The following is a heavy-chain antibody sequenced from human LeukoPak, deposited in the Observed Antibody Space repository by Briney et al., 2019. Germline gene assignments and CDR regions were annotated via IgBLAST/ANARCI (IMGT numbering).Heavy chain of an antibody. D-gene: IGHD3-10*01. V-gene: IGHV7-4-1*02. Sequence: ASVKVSCKASGYTFTSYAMNWVRQAPGQGLEWRGWINTNTVNPTYAQGFTGRFVFSLDTSVSAAYLKISSLNAEDTAVYYCARTYGSGSYRWFDPWGQGTLVTVSS. CDR1: GYTFTSYA. CDR3: ARTYGSGSYRWFDP. CDR2: INTNTVNP. J-gene: IGHJ5*02.